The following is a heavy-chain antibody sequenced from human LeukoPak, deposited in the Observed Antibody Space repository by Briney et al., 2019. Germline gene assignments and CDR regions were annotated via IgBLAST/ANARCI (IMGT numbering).Heavy chain of an antibody. CDR3: AKGVWEYSYGSYFDY. V-gene: IGHV3-9*01. J-gene: IGHJ4*02. D-gene: IGHD5-18*01. CDR1: GFTFDDYA. Sequence: GRSLRLSCAASGFTFDDYAMHWVRQAPGKGLEWVSGISWNSGSIGYADSVKGRFTISRDNAKNSLYLQMNSLRAEDTALYYCAKGVWEYSYGSYFDYWGQGTLVTVSS. CDR2: ISWNSGSI.